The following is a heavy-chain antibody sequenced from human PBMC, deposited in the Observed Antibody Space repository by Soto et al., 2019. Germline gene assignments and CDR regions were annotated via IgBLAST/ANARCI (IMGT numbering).Heavy chain of an antibody. D-gene: IGHD6-13*01. CDR1: GYTFTSYA. CDR2: INAGNGNT. CDR3: ARADSSPRNWFDP. Sequence: ASVKVSCKASGYTFTSYAMHWVRQAPGQRLEWMGWINAGNGNTKYSQKFQGRVTTTRDTSASTAYMELSSLRSEDTAVYYCARADSSPRNWFDPWGQGTLVTVSS. V-gene: IGHV1-3*01. J-gene: IGHJ5*02.